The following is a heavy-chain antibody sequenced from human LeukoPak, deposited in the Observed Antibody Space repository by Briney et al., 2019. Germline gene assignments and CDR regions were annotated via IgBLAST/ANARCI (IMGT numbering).Heavy chain of an antibody. CDR2: IWYDGSNT. Sequence: SGGSLRLSCAASGLTFSSYGMHWVRQAPGKGLEWVAVIWYDGSNTYYADSVKGRFTISRDNSRNTLYVQMNSLRVEDTAVYCCARDRFCSTTSCYPGFFDYWGQGTLVTVSS. CDR3: ARDRFCSTTSCYPGFFDY. D-gene: IGHD2-2*01. V-gene: IGHV3-33*01. CDR1: GLTFSSYG. J-gene: IGHJ4*02.